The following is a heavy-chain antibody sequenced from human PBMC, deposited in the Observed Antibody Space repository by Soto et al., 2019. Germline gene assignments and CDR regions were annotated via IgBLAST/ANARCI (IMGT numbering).Heavy chain of an antibody. J-gene: IGHJ6*03. V-gene: IGHV3-21*01. CDR3: ARVYTLPAATGEDYYYYMDV. CDR1: GFTFSSYS. Sequence: GGSLRLSCAASGFTFSSYSMNWVRQAPGKGLEWVSSISSSSSYIYYADSVKGRFTISRDNAKNSLYLQMNSLRAEDTAVYYCARVYTLPAATGEDYYYYMDVWGKGTTVTVSS. D-gene: IGHD2-2*01. CDR2: ISSSSSYI.